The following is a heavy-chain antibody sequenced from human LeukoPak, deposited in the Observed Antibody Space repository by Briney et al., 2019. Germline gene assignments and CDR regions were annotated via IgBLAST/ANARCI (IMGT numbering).Heavy chain of an antibody. CDR1: GGSISSSSYY. CDR2: IYYSGTT. J-gene: IGHJ4*02. Sequence: RSSETLSLTCIVSGGSISSSSYYWGWIRQPPGKGLEWIGSIYYSGTTYYNPSLNSRVTISVDTSKNQFSLKLSSVTAADTAVYYCARHTIVVVPAAPFDYWGQGTLVTVSS. CDR3: ARHTIVVVPAAPFDY. V-gene: IGHV4-39*01. D-gene: IGHD2-2*01.